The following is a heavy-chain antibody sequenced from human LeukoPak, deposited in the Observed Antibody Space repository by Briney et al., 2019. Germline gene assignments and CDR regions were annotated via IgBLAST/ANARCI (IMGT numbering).Heavy chain of an antibody. CDR2: IYYSGST. V-gene: IGHV4-59*08. CDR3: ARRRFLTLYGMDV. D-gene: IGHD3-3*01. J-gene: IGHJ6*02. CDR1: GGSIRSYY. Sequence: PSETLSLTCTVSGGSIRSYYWSWIRQPPGKGLEWIGYIYYSGSTNYNPSLKSRVTISVDTSKDQFSLKLSSVTAADTAVYYCARRRFLTLYGMDVWGQGTTVTVSS.